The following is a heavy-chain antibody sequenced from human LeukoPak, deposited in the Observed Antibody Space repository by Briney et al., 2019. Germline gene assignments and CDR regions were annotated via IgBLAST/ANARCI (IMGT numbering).Heavy chain of an antibody. CDR1: GGSISSGGYY. D-gene: IGHD6-13*01. V-gene: IGHV4-31*03. CDR3: ARGGIAAAARLNWFDP. CDR2: IYYSGST. Sequence: SVTLSLTCTVSGGSISSGGYYWSWIRQHPGKGLEWIGYIYYSGSTYYDPSLKSRVTISVDTSKNQFSLKLSSVTAADTAVYYCARGGIAAAARLNWFDPWGQGTLVTVSS. J-gene: IGHJ5*02.